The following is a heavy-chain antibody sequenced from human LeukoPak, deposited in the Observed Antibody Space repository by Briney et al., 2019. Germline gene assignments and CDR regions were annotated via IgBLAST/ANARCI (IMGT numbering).Heavy chain of an antibody. J-gene: IGHJ4*02. CDR3: ARGQVLRFLEWLYYFDY. Sequence: PGRSLRLSCAASGFTFSSYAMHWVRQAPGKGLEWVAVISYDGSNKYYADSVKGRFTLSRDNSRNTLYLQMNSLGAEDTAVYYCARGQVLRFLEWLYYFDYWGQGTLVTVSS. CDR1: GFTFSSYA. D-gene: IGHD3-3*01. V-gene: IGHV3-30-3*01. CDR2: ISYDGSNK.